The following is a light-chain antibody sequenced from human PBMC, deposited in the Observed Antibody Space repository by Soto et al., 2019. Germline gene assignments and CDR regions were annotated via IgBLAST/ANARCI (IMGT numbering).Light chain of an antibody. J-gene: IGLJ1*01. Sequence: QSVLTQPPSASGTPGQRVTISCSGSSSNIGSKTVNWYQQLPGTAPKLLIYSNYQRPSGVPARFSGSKSGTSASLAISVLQSEDEADYYCSAWDASLDGYVFGTGTKVTVL. CDR1: SSNIGSKT. CDR3: SAWDASLDGYV. CDR2: SNY. V-gene: IGLV1-44*01.